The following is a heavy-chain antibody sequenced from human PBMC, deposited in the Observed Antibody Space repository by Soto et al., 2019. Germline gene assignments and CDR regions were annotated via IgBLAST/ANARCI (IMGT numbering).Heavy chain of an antibody. J-gene: IGHJ6*02. V-gene: IGHV1-18*01. D-gene: IGHD3-16*01. Sequence: QVQLVQSGDEMKKPGASVRVSCKASGYIFVNYGIAWVRQAPGQGLEWMGWISPYTGDTHSASKVQGRLTMTTDTSTSTAYMDLGSLTSDDTAVYYCAMVDNYVTPTLQDVWGQGTTVTVSS. CDR2: ISPYTGDT. CDR3: AMVDNYVTPTLQDV. CDR1: GYIFVNYG.